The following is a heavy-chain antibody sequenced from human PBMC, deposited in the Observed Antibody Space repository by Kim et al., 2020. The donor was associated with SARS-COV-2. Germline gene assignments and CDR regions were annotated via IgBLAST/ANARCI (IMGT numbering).Heavy chain of an antibody. CDR1: GFTFSSYA. V-gene: IGHV3-30-3*01. J-gene: IGHJ4*02. Sequence: GGSLRLSCAASGFTFSSYAMHWVRQAPGKGLEWVAVISYDGSNKYYADSVKGRFTISRDNSKNTLYLQMNSLRAEDTAVYYCARDALRSTVVTSFFDYWGQGTLVTGSS. D-gene: IGHD4-17*01. CDR3: ARDALRSTVVTSFFDY. CDR2: ISYDGSNK.